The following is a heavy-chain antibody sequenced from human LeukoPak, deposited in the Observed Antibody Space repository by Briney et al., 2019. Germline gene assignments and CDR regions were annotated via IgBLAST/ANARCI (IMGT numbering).Heavy chain of an antibody. J-gene: IGHJ4*02. V-gene: IGHV3-23*01. CDR2: IRATDGTT. CDR1: GFTFTRFA. D-gene: IGHD1-7*01. CDR3: AKDLEFPITGTTFFDY. Sequence: QPGESLRLSCSASGFTFTRFAMSWVRQSPAQGLEWVSAIRATDGTTYYADSVRGRFTISRDNSKNTLYLQMNSLRAEDTAVYYCAKDLEFPITGTTFFDYWGQGTLVTVSS.